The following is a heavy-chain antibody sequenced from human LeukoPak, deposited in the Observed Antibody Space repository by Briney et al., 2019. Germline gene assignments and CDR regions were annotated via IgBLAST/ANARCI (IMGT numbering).Heavy chain of an antibody. J-gene: IGHJ4*02. CDR1: GFTFDDYA. D-gene: IGHD2-15*01. V-gene: IGHV3-9*03. CDR3: AKDGGIGDIGLYYFDY. CDR2: ISWNSGSI. Sequence: PGGSLRLSCAASGFTFDDYAMHWVRQAPGKGLEWVSGISWNSGSIGYADSVKGRFTISRDNAKNSLYPQMNSLRAEDMALYYCAKDGGIGDIGLYYFDYWGQGTLVTVSS.